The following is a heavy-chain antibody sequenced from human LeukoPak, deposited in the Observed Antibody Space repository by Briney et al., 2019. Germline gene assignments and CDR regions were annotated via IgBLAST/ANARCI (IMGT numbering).Heavy chain of an antibody. V-gene: IGHV1-69*04. CDR3: ARDPQLERRVNWFDP. J-gene: IGHJ5*02. CDR1: GGTFSSYA. Sequence: VASVKVSCKASGGTFSSYAISWVRQAPGQGLEWMGRIIPILGIANYAQKFQGRVTITADKSTSTAYMELSSLRSEATAVYYCARDPQLERRVNWFDPWGQGTLVTVSS. D-gene: IGHD1-1*01. CDR2: IIPILGIA.